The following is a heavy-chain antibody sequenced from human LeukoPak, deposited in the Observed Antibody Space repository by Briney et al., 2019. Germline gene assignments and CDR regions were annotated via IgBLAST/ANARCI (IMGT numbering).Heavy chain of an antibody. CDR2: IGIDSGNT. D-gene: IGHD5-24*01. CDR1: GFTFSDYS. J-gene: IGHJ4*02. Sequence: GGSLRLSCAASGFTFSDYSMNWVRQAPGKGLEWISYIGIDSGNTNYADSVKGRFTISGDKAKNSLYLQMNNLRVEDTAVYYCARDYKYAFDNWGQGTLVTVSS. CDR3: ARDYKYAFDN. V-gene: IGHV3-48*01.